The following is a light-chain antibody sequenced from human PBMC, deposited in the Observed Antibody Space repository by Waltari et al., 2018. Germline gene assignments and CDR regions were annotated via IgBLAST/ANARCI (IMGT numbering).Light chain of an antibody. Sequence: QSALTQPPSASGSPGQSVTISCTGTTSDVGGYNYVSWYQQHPGKAPKLMIYEVIKLPSGVPDRFSGSKSGSTASLTVSGLQAEDEADYYGSSYAGSNNLVFGGGTKLTVL. CDR2: EVI. CDR1: TSDVGGYNY. V-gene: IGLV2-8*01. J-gene: IGLJ2*01. CDR3: SSYAGSNNLV.